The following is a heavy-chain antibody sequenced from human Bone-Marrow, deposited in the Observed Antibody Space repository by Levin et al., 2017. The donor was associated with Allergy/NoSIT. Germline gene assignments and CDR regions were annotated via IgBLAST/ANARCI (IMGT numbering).Heavy chain of an antibody. Sequence: SETLSLTCAVSGGSFSGFYWSWIRQSPGRGLEWIGEIIADGSIVYNPSFEGRATILQDRSKNQFSLRLTSVIAADTAVYYCVRGGGLPDYWGQGTLVTVST. J-gene: IGHJ4*02. CDR1: GGSFSGFY. CDR2: IIADGSI. CDR3: VRGGGLPDY. V-gene: IGHV4-34*01.